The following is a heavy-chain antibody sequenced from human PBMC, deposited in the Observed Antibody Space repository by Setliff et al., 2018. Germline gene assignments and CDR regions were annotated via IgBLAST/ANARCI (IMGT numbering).Heavy chain of an antibody. D-gene: IGHD1-1*01. CDR3: ARTGTYRYFDS. CDR2: IYHSGTT. V-gene: IGHV4-39*01. Sequence: SETLSLTCTVSGDSISSRRNYWGWFRQPPGKGLEWIGSIYHSGTTYYNPSLKSRVTISVDTSKNQFSLKLTSVTAADTAVYYCARTGTYRYFDSWGQGTRVTVSS. CDR1: GDSISSRRNY. J-gene: IGHJ4*02.